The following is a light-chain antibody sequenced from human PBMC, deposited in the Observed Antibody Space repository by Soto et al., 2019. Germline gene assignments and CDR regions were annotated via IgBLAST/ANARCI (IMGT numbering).Light chain of an antibody. J-gene: IGKJ1*01. CDR1: QSVSSN. V-gene: IGKV3-15*01. Sequence: EIVMTQSPATLSVSPGERATLSCRASQSVSSNLAWYQQKPGQAPRLLIFDASTRATGIPASFSGSGSGTEFTLTISSLQSEDFVVYYCHQYNSWPQTFGQGTKVEIK. CDR2: DAS. CDR3: HQYNSWPQT.